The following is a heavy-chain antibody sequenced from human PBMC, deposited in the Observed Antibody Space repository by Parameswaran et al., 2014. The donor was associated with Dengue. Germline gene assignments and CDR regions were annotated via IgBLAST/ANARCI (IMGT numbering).Heavy chain of an antibody. D-gene: IGHD1-26*01. CDR3: ARGLGATGQFFYYNYGMDV. J-gene: IGHJ6*02. V-gene: IGHV1-8*01. CDR1: GYTFTSYD. CDR2: MNPNSGNT. Sequence: ASVKVSCKASGYTFTSYDINWVRQATGQGLEWMGWMNPNSGNTGYAQKFQGRVTMTRNTSISTAYMELSSLRSEDTAVYYCARGLGATGQFFYYNYGMDVWGQGTTVTVSS.